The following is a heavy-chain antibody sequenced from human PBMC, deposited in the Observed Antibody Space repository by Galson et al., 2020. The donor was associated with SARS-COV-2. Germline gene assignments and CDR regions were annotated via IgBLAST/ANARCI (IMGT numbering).Heavy chain of an antibody. D-gene: IGHD3-3*01. CDR1: GGSISSGGYY. V-gene: IGHV4-31*03. Sequence: SETLSLTRTVSGGSISSGGYYWSWIRQHPGKGLEWIGYIYYSGSTYYNPSLKSRVTISVDTSKNQFSLKLSSVTAADTAVYYCARLYYDFWSGYYDPKYWGQGTLVTVSS. CDR2: IYYSGST. J-gene: IGHJ4*02. CDR3: ARLYYDFWSGYYDPKY.